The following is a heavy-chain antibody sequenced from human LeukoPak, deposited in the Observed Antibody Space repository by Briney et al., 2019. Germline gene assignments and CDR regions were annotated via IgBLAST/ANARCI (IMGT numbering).Heavy chain of an antibody. Sequence: GGSLRLSCAASGFTFSNAWMSWVRQAPGKGLEWVGRIKSKTDGGTTDYAAPVKGRFTISRDDSKNTLYLQMNSLRAEDTAVYYCASWPVGWYGEDSWGQGTLVTVSS. J-gene: IGHJ4*02. V-gene: IGHV3-15*01. CDR3: ASWPVGWYGEDS. D-gene: IGHD6-19*01. CDR1: GFTFSNAW. CDR2: IKSKTDGGTT.